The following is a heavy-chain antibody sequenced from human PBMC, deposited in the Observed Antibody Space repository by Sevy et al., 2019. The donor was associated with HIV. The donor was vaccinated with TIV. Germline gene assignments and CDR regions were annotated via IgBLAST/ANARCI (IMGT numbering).Heavy chain of an antibody. CDR3: ACDHVKDGDLGDYYYFAMDV. D-gene: IGHD4-17*01. CDR2: ISGSDGTI. Sequence: GGSLRLSCAASGFTFSDYYMSWIRQAPGKGLEWISYISGSDGTIFYADSVKGRFTISRDNSKNSLYLQMSSLRAEDTAVYYCACDHVKDGDLGDYYYFAMDVWGQGTTVTVSS. CDR1: GFTFSDYY. V-gene: IGHV3-11*01. J-gene: IGHJ6*02.